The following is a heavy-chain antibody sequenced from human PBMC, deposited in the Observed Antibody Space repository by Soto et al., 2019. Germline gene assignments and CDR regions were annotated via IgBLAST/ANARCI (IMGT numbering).Heavy chain of an antibody. J-gene: IGHJ4*02. CDR1: GFTFSSYG. D-gene: IGHD6-19*01. V-gene: IGHV3-33*01. CDR2: IWYDGSNK. CDR3: ARDEGIAVAGPRV. Sequence: QVQLVESGGGVVQPGRSLRLSCAASGFTFSSYGMHWVRQAPGKGLERVAVIWYDGSNKYYADSVKGRFTISRDNSKNTLYLQMNSLRAEDTAVYYCARDEGIAVAGPRVWGQGTLVTVSS.